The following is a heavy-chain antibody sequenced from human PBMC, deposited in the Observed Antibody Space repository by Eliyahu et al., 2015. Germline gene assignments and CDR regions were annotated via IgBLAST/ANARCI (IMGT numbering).Heavy chain of an antibody. V-gene: IGHV1-8*01. D-gene: IGHD2-8*02. CDR1: GYTFTSYD. CDR3: ARVLRSRSGGVCYGY. J-gene: IGHJ4*02. CDR2: MNPNSGNT. Sequence: QVQLVQSGAEVKKPGAXVKVSCXASGYTFTSYDXNWVRQATGQGLEWMGWMNPNSGNTGYAQKFQGRVTMTRNTSISTAYMELSSLRSEDTAVYYCARVLRSRSGGVCYGYWGQGTLVTVSS.